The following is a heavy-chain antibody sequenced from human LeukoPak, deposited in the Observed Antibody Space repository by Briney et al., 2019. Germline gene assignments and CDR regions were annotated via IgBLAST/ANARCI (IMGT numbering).Heavy chain of an antibody. CDR3: ARGDYGGDYFDY. J-gene: IGHJ4*02. Sequence: GGSLTLSCEVSGFTFSDHYMSWLRQAPGKRLEWVSYISSGSTYTNYADSVEGRFTISRDNAKNSLYLQMNSLRAEDPAVYYCARGDYGGDYFDYWGQGTLVTVSS. D-gene: IGHD4-23*01. CDR1: GFTFSDHY. V-gene: IGHV3-11*05. CDR2: ISSGSTYT.